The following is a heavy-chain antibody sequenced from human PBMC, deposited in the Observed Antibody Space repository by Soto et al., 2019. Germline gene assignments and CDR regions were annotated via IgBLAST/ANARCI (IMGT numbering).Heavy chain of an antibody. Sequence: SVKVSCKASGGTFSSYAISWVRQAPGQGLEWMGGIIPIFGTANYAQKFQGRVTITADESTSTAYMELSSLRSEDAAVYYCASTHHLVLLVYAVGGGMDVWGQGTTVTVSS. CDR3: ASTHHLVLLVYAVGGGMDV. D-gene: IGHD2-8*01. V-gene: IGHV1-69*13. CDR2: IIPIFGTA. J-gene: IGHJ6*02. CDR1: GGTFSSYA.